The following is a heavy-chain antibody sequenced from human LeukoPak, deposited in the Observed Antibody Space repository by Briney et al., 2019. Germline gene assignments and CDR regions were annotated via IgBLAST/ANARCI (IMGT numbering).Heavy chain of an antibody. CDR1: GGSISSYY. J-gene: IGHJ6*03. Sequence: SETLSLTCTVSGGSISSYYWSWIRQPPGKGLEWIGYIYYSGSTNYNPSLKSRVTISVDTSKNQFSLKLSSVTAADTAVYYCARALRVVTAMGRHYYYYMDVWGKGTTVTISS. CDR3: ARALRVVTAMGRHYYYYMDV. V-gene: IGHV4-59*01. D-gene: IGHD2-21*02. CDR2: IYYSGST.